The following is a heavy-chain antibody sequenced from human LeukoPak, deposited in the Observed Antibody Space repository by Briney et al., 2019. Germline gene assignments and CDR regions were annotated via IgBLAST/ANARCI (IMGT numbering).Heavy chain of an antibody. CDR1: GFTFSSYS. V-gene: IGHV3-21*01. CDR3: ASLALSSVFYWFDP. J-gene: IGHJ5*02. CDR2: ISSSSSYT. D-gene: IGHD1-26*01. Sequence: GGSLRLSCAASGFTFSSYSMNWGRQAPGKGLEWISSISSSSSYTYYADSVKGRFTISRDNAKTSLYLQMNSLRAEDTAVYYCASLALSSVFYWFDPWGQGTLVTVSS.